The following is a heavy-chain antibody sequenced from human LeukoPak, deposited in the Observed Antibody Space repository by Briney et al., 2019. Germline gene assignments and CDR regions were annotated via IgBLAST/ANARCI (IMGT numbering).Heavy chain of an antibody. CDR1: GYTFTGYY. Sequence: ASVKVSYKASGYTFTGYYMHWVRQAPGQGLEWMGRINPNSGGTNYAQKFQGRVTMTRDTSISTAYMELSRLRSDDTAVYYCARAPEMSGSYYDKYFQHWGQGTLVTVSS. CDR3: ARAPEMSGSYYDKYFQH. CDR2: INPNSGGT. V-gene: IGHV1-2*06. J-gene: IGHJ1*01. D-gene: IGHD1-26*01.